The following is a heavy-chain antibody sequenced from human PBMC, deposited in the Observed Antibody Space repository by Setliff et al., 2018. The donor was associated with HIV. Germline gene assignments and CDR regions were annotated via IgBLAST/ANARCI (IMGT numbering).Heavy chain of an antibody. CDR2: INPSGGST. D-gene: IGHD6-19*01. Sequence: GASVKVSCKASGYTFTSYYMHWVRQAPGQGLEWMGIINPSGGSTSYAQKFQGRVTITRDTSTSTVYMELSSLRSEDTAVYYCARNPRIAVAGTDYYYYMDVWGKGTTVTVSS. J-gene: IGHJ6*03. V-gene: IGHV1-46*01. CDR3: ARNPRIAVAGTDYYYYMDV. CDR1: GYTFTSYY.